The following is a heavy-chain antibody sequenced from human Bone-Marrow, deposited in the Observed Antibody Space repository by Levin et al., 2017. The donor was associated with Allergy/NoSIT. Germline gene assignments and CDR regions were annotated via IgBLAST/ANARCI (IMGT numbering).Heavy chain of an antibody. Sequence: GGSLRLSCAASGFTFSSYAMHWVRQAPGKGLEWVAVISYDGSNKYYADSVKGRFTISRDNSKNTLYLQMNSLRAEDTAVYYCARSLSGWYVNWFDPWGQGTLVTVSS. CDR1: GFTFSSYA. CDR2: ISYDGSNK. CDR3: ARSLSGWYVNWFDP. V-gene: IGHV3-30-3*01. J-gene: IGHJ5*02. D-gene: IGHD6-19*01.